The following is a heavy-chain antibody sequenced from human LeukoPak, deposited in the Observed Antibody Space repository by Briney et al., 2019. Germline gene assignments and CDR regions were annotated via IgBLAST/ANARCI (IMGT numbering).Heavy chain of an antibody. CDR2: IIPIFGTA. Sequence: SVKVSCKASGGTFSSYAISWVRQAPGQGLEWMGGIIPIFGTANYAQKFQGRVTITADKSTSTAYMELSSLRSEDTAVYYCARANMVRGVGSFFDRNWFDPWGQGTLVTVSS. V-gene: IGHV1-69*06. D-gene: IGHD3-10*01. J-gene: IGHJ5*02. CDR3: ARANMVRGVGSFFDRNWFDP. CDR1: GGTFSSYA.